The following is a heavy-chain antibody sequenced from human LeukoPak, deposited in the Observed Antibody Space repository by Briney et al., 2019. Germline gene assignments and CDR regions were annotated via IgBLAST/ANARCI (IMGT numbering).Heavy chain of an antibody. CDR2: LTHSGGYT. J-gene: IGHJ4*02. V-gene: IGHV3-23*01. D-gene: IGHD6-13*01. CDR1: GFTFSSYA. CDR3: AKTTRGGIAAAHPGF. Sequence: GGSLRLSCAASGFTFSSYAMNWVRQAPGKGLEWISSLTHSGGYTYYAESVKGRFTISRDNSKNTLYLQMNSLRAEDTAVYYCAKTTRGGIAAAHPGFWGQGTLVTVSS.